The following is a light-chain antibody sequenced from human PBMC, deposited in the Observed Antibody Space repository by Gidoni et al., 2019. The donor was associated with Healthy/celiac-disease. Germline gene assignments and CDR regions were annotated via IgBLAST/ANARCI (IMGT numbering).Light chain of an antibody. CDR1: SSDVGGYNY. J-gene: IGLJ3*02. CDR3: SSYTSSSTLV. CDR2: EVS. Sequence: QSALTQPASVSGSPGQSITISCTGTSSDVGGYNYVSWYQQHPGKAPKLMIYEVSNRPSGVSNRFSGSKSGLQAEDEADYYCSSYTSSSTLVFGGGTKLTVL. V-gene: IGLV2-14*01.